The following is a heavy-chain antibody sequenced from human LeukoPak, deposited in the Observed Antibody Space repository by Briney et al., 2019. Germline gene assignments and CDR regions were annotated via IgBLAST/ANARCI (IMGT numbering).Heavy chain of an antibody. J-gene: IGHJ3*02. CDR2: INHSGST. Sequence: SQTLSLTCTVSGGSISSGSYYWSWIRQPPGKGLEWIGEINHSGSTNYNPSLKSRVTISVDTSKNQFSLKLSSVTAADTAVYYCARAYFSSSWYGIHDAFDIWGQGTMVTVSS. D-gene: IGHD6-13*01. V-gene: IGHV4-39*07. CDR1: GGSISSGSYY. CDR3: ARAYFSSSWYGIHDAFDI.